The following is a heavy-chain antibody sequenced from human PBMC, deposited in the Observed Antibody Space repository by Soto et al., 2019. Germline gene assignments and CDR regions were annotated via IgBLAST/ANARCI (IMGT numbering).Heavy chain of an antibody. J-gene: IGHJ3*02. Sequence: GGSLRLSCAASGFTFSSYSMNWVRQAPGKGLEWVSYISSSSSTIYYADSVKGRFTISRDNGKNSLYLQMNSLRAEDTAVYYCARDQKSSVVLMVYAPDHDAFDIWGQGTMVTVSS. V-gene: IGHV3-48*01. CDR2: ISSSSSTI. CDR1: GFTFSSYS. CDR3: ARDQKSSVVLMVYAPDHDAFDI. D-gene: IGHD2-8*01.